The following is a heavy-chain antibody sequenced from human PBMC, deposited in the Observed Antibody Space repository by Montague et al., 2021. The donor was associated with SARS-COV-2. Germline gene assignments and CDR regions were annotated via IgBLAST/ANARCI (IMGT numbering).Heavy chain of an antibody. CDR3: ARGASELPS. D-gene: IGHD3-10*01. CDR1: GGSMSGYH. Sequence: SETLSLTCTVSGGSMSGYHWSWIRQPPGKGLEWNGYIYYSGGTNYNPSLKSRVTISVDTSKNQYSLKLNSVTAADTAVYYCARGASELPSWGLGALVTVSS. CDR2: IYYSGGT. J-gene: IGHJ5*02. V-gene: IGHV4-59*01.